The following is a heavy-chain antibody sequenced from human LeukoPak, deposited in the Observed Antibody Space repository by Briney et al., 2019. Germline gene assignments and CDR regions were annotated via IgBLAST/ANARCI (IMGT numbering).Heavy chain of an antibody. D-gene: IGHD5-18*01. CDR1: GFTFSSYW. CDR3: ARGGYTYGSSPYYFDY. CDR2: IKQGGSDK. V-gene: IGHV3-7*01. Sequence: GGSLRLSCEASGFTFSSYWMSWARQAPGKGLEWVANIKQGGSDKYYVDSVKGRFSISRDNAKNSLYLQMNSLRAEDTAVYYCARGGYTYGSSPYYFDYWGQGTLVTVSS. J-gene: IGHJ4*02.